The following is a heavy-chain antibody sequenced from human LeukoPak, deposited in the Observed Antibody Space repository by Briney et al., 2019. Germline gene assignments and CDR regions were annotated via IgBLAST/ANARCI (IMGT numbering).Heavy chain of an antibody. V-gene: IGHV3-23*01. J-gene: IGHJ4*02. CDR1: GFTFSSYA. D-gene: IGHD1-26*01. CDR3: AKSRGESRGASNY. CDR2: ISGSGDTT. Sequence: GGSLRLSCAASGFTFSSYAMNWVRQAPGKGLEWVSFISGSGDTTYYADSVKGRFTISRDSSQNTLYLQMNSLRAEDTAVYYCAKSRGESRGASNYWGQGTLVTVSS.